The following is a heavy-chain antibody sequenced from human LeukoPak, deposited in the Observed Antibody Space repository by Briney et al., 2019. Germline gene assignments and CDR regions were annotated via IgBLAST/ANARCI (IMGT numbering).Heavy chain of an antibody. Sequence: SETLSLTCTVSGGSISSSSYYWGWIRQPPGKGLERIGSIYYSGSTSYNPSLKSRVTISVDTSKNQFSLKLSSVTAADTAVYYCARLGEDIVATTIDYWGQGTLVTVSS. D-gene: IGHD5-12*01. CDR2: IYYSGST. J-gene: IGHJ4*02. CDR1: GGSISSSSYY. CDR3: ARLGEDIVATTIDY. V-gene: IGHV4-39*01.